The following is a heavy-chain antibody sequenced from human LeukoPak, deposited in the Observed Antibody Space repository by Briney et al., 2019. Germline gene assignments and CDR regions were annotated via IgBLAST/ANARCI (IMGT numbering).Heavy chain of an antibody. D-gene: IGHD4/OR15-4a*01. CDR2: ISYDGSNK. CDR1: GFTFSSYA. J-gene: IGHJ4*02. Sequence: GGSLRLSCAASGFTFSSYAMHWVRQAPGKGLEWVAVISYDGSNKYYADSVEGRFTISRDNSKNTLYLQMNSLRAEDTAVYYCARERGRDDYGLWGQGALVTVSS. V-gene: IGHV3-30-3*01. CDR3: ARERGRDDYGL.